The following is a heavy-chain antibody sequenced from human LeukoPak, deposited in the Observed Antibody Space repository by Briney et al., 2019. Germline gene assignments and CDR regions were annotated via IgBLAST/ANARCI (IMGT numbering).Heavy chain of an antibody. J-gene: IGHJ4*02. D-gene: IGHD1-26*01. Sequence: GASVKVSCKASGYTFTSYGISWVRQAPGQGLEWMGWISAYNGNTNYAQKLQGRVTMTTDTSTSTAYMELRSLRSDDTAVYYCARRSRVGATISRSDYWGQGTLVTVSS. CDR2: ISAYNGNT. CDR1: GYTFTSYG. V-gene: IGHV1-18*01. CDR3: ARRSRVGATISRSDY.